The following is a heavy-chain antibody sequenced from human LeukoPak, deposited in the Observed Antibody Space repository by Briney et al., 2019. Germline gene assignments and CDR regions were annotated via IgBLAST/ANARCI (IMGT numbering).Heavy chain of an antibody. CDR3: AKDTYSSSSVIDY. CDR1: GFTFSSYG. V-gene: IGHV3-30*02. J-gene: IGHJ4*02. Sequence: GGSLRLSCAASGFTFSSYGMHWVRQAPGKGLEWVAFIRFTISRDNSKNTLYLQMNSLRAEDTAVYYCAKDTYSSSSVIDYWGQGTLVTVCS. D-gene: IGHD6-6*01.